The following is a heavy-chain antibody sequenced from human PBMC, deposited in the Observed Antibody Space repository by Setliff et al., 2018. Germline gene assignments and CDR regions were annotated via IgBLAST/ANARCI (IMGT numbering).Heavy chain of an antibody. CDR2: MSYDGRNE. V-gene: IGHV3-30*18. Sequence: HPGGSLRLSCAASGFTFSSYGMHWVRQAPGKGLEWVAFMSYDGRNEYYADSVRGRFTISRDNSKNTLYLQMNSLRTEDTAMFYCAKDCGGDCSSYYWGQGTLVTVSS. J-gene: IGHJ4*02. CDR3: AKDCGGDCSSYY. CDR1: GFTFSSYG. D-gene: IGHD2-21*02.